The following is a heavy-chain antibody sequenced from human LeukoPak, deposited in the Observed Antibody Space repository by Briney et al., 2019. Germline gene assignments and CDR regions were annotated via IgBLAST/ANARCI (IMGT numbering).Heavy chain of an antibody. CDR3: ARQERAAGND. J-gene: IGHJ4*02. V-gene: IGHV1-2*02. CDR2: INPNNGGT. CDR1: GYTFTGSY. D-gene: IGHD6-13*01. Sequence: ASVKVSCKASGYTFTGSYMHWVRQAPGQGLEWMGKINPNNGGTNYAQKFQGRVTMTRDTSISTAYMELSRLRSDDTAVYYCARQERAAGNDWGQGTLVTVSS.